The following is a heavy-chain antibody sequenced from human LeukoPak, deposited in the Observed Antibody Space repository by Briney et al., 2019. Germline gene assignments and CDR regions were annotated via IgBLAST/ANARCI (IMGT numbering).Heavy chain of an antibody. CDR3: ARGRHEGDY. CDR1: GFTFSSYG. D-gene: IGHD1-1*01. V-gene: IGHV3-33*01. Sequence: GRSLRLSCAASGFTFSSYGMHWVRRAPGKGLEWVAVIWYDGSNKYYADSVKGRFTISRDNSKNTLYLQMNSLRTEDTAVYYCARGRHEGDYWGQGTLVTVSS. CDR2: IWYDGSNK. J-gene: IGHJ4*02.